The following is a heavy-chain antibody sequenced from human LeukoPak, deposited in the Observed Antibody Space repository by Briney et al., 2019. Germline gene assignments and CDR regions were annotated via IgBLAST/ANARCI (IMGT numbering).Heavy chain of an antibody. Sequence: SETLSLTCTVSGDSISSYYWSWIRQPAGKGPEWIGRIYTSGYTNYNPSLKSRVAMSLDTSKNQFSLKLSSVTAADTAVYYCARGYYYGSGSPQFDYWGQGTLVTVSS. V-gene: IGHV4-4*07. CDR1: GDSISSYY. D-gene: IGHD3-10*01. CDR3: ARGYYYGSGSPQFDY. CDR2: IYTSGYT. J-gene: IGHJ4*02.